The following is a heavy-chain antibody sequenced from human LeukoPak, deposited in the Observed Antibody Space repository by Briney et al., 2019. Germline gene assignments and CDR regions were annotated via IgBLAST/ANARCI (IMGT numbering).Heavy chain of an antibody. Sequence: GGSLRLSCAASGFTFSDHYMDWVRQAPGKGLEWVGRSRNKANSYTTDYAVSVKGRFTISRDDSKNSLYLQMNSLKIEDTAVYYCARAYSSGWYSPGYWGQGTLVTVSS. CDR1: GFTFSDHY. V-gene: IGHV3-72*01. CDR3: ARAYSSGWYSPGY. J-gene: IGHJ4*02. CDR2: SRNKANSYTT. D-gene: IGHD6-19*01.